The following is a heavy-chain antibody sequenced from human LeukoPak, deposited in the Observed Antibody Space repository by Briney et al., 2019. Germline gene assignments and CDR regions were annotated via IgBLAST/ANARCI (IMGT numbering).Heavy chain of an antibody. CDR1: GFTFSSYG. D-gene: IGHD6-19*01. CDR2: ISYDGSNK. Sequence: QPGGSLRLSCAASGFTFSSYGMHWVRQAPGKVLEWVAVISYDGSNKYYADSVKGRFTISRDNSKNTLYLQMNSLRAEDTAVYYCAKGGAVAGGLFDYWGQGTLVTVSS. J-gene: IGHJ4*02. V-gene: IGHV3-30*18. CDR3: AKGGAVAGGLFDY.